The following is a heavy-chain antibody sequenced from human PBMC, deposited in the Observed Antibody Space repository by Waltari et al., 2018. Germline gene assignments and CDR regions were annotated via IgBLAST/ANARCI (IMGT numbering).Heavy chain of an antibody. CDR1: GPSFTNNF. D-gene: IGHD1-1*01. CDR3: ARDGDDHAFDI. CDR2: INPSGGST. Sequence: QVQLVQSGAEVKMPGASVTVSCKAPGPSFTNNFFPWVRQAPGQGLEWMGIINPSGGSTSYAQKFRGRVTMTRDTSTNTLYMELSSLKSKDTAVYYCARDGDDHAFDIWGQGTMVTVSS. V-gene: IGHV1-46*01. J-gene: IGHJ3*02.